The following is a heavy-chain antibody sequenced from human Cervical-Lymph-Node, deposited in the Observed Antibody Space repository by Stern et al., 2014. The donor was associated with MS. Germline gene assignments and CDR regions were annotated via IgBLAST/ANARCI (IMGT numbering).Heavy chain of an antibody. CDR2: IYQSGNT. J-gene: IGHJ4*02. CDR3: ARLNSGSYDY. Sequence: VQLVESGPGLVKPSGTLSLTCAVFGGSISSTYWWTWVRQSPGKGLEWIGEIYQSGNTNYNPSLKSRVTISVDMPKNQFFLKLSSVTAADTAVYYCARLNSGSYDYWGQGTLVTVSS. V-gene: IGHV4-4*02. D-gene: IGHD1-26*01. CDR1: GGSISSTYW.